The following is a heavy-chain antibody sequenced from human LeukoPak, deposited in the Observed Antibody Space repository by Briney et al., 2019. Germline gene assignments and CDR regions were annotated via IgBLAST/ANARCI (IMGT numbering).Heavy chain of an antibody. CDR1: GFNFNNYY. J-gene: IGHJ4*02. D-gene: IGHD6-13*01. CDR2: ISISSIYT. V-gene: IGHV3-11*05. Sequence: GGSLRLSCAASGFNFNNYYMSWVRQAPGKGLEWVSYISISSIYTKYADSVKGRFTISRDNSKNTLFLQMNSLRAEDTAVYYCAKGKGASSWYYFDFWGQGTLVTVSS. CDR3: AKGKGASSWYYFDF.